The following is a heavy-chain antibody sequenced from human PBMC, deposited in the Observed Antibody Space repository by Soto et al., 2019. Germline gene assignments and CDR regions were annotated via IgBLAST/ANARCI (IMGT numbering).Heavy chain of an antibody. Sequence: GGSLRLSCAASGFTFSSYWMHWVRQAPGKGLVWVSRINSDGSSTSYADSVKGRFTIPRDNAKNTLYLQMNSLRAEDTAVYYCARDRITIFGVVIHNWFDPWGQGTLVTVS. CDR2: INSDGSST. D-gene: IGHD3-3*01. CDR3: ARDRITIFGVVIHNWFDP. CDR1: GFTFSSYW. J-gene: IGHJ5*02. V-gene: IGHV3-74*01.